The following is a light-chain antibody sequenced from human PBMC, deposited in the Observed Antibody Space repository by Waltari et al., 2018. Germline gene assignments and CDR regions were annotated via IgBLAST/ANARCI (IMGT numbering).Light chain of an antibody. V-gene: IGLV2-14*01. CDR2: EFS. J-gene: IGLJ2*01. Sequence: QSALTQPASDSGPPGQSLTISCTGTTSDVGGSNSVPWYQQHPGKAPKLMIYEFSHRPSGVSNRFSGSKSGNTASLTISGLQAEDEADYYCSSYTSSSTRVVFGGGTKLTVL. CDR3: SSYTSSSTRVV. CDR1: TSDVGGSNS.